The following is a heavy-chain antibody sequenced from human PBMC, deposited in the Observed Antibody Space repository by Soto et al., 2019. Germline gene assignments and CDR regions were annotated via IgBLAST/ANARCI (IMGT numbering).Heavy chain of an antibody. CDR3: AKDASSRRRFDP. V-gene: IGHV4-4*07. J-gene: IGHJ5*02. Sequence: QVQLQESGPGLVKPSETLSLTCAVSGASIRSYHWSWIRQPAGKGLEWIGRMQHTGNTNYNPSLKSRVTMSVDTSKNQIALKMTSVTAADTAVYFCAKDASSRRRFDPWGQGILVIVSS. CDR2: MQHTGNT. CDR1: GASIRSYH.